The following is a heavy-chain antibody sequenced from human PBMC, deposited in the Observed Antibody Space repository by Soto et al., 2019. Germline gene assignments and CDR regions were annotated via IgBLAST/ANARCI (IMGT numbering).Heavy chain of an antibody. V-gene: IGHV1-69*13. CDR2: IIPIFGAA. D-gene: IGHD3-10*01. Sequence: SVKVSCKASGGTFSSYAISWVRQAPGQGLEWMGGIIPIFGAANYAQKFLGRVTITADESTSTAYMELSSLRSEDTAEYYCARDAYYYGSGIGKHIYCYCGMDVWGQGTTVTVAS. J-gene: IGHJ6*02. CDR3: ARDAYYYGSGIGKHIYCYCGMDV. CDR1: GGTFSSYA.